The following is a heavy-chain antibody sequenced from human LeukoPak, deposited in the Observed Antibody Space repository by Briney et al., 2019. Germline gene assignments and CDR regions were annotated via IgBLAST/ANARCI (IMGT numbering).Heavy chain of an antibody. V-gene: IGHV3-21*06. CDR1: GLTFSTSG. CDR2: IGPTGSDR. J-gene: IGHJ4*02. D-gene: IGHD1-14*01. Sequence: GGSLRLSCTASGLTFSTSGFNWVRQAPGKGLVWVASIGPTGSDRYHADSIKGRFTISRDNANNFLYQQLNSQRAEDTAVYYCATETNGRHYDYWGQGTLLTVSS. CDR3: ATETNGRHYDY.